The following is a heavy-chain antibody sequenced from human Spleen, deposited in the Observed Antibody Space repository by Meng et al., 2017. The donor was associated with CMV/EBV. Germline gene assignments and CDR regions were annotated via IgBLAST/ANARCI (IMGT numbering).Heavy chain of an antibody. Sequence: SVKVSCKASGGTVSHYAVNWVRQAPGQGLEWMGGIIPHFGTTNSAQKFQGRVTITTDESTGTVYMELSRLRSEDTAAYYCARASVDQYFGMNVWGPGTTVTVSS. CDR1: GGTVSHYA. V-gene: IGHV1-69*05. CDR2: IIPHFGTT. J-gene: IGHJ6*02. CDR3: ARASVDQYFGMNV. D-gene: IGHD2-2*01.